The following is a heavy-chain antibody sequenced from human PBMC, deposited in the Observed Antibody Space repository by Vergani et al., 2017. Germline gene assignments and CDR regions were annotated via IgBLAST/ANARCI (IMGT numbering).Heavy chain of an antibody. CDR2: INNKGGST. CDR3: AKVCGSTSCPYGGGAFDV. D-gene: IGHD2-2*01. Sequence: QLLESVGGLIQPGGSLRLSCAASGFTFNSYAMSWVWQAPGTGLVRVSGINNKGGSTYYANSVKCRFTNSRDNSKNTLYLEMTDLRAEDTATYYCAKVCGSTSCPYGGGAFDVWGHGTMVTVSS. CDR1: GFTFNSYA. J-gene: IGHJ3*01. V-gene: IGHV3-23*01.